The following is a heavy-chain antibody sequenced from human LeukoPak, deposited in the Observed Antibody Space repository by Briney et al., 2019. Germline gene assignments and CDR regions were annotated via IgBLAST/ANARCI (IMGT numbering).Heavy chain of an antibody. V-gene: IGHV1-2*02. CDR2: INPNSGGT. J-gene: IGHJ5*02. CDR1: GYTFTGYY. CDR3: AKAGNKWLGELHWFAP. Sequence: ASVKVSCKASGYTFTGYYMHWVRQAPGQGLEWMGWINPNSGGTNYAQNFQGRVTVTRDMSIRTVYMDLTRLKSDDTAVYYCAKAGNKWLGELHWFAPWGQGTLVTVSS. D-gene: IGHD3-10*01.